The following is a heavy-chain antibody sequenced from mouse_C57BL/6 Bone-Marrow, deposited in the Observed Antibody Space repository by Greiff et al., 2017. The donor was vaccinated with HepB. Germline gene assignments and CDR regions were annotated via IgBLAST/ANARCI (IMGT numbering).Heavy chain of an antibody. CDR1: GYTFTSYT. CDR3: ARSYYGSSYDYFDY. J-gene: IGHJ2*01. D-gene: IGHD1-1*01. V-gene: IGHV1-4*01. CDR2: INPSSGYT. Sequence: QVQLQQSGAELARPGASVKMSCKASGYTFTSYTMHWVKQRPGQGLEWIGYINPSSGYTKYNQKFKDKATLTADNSSSTAYMPLSSLTSEDSAVYYCARSYYGSSYDYFDYWGQGTTLTVSS.